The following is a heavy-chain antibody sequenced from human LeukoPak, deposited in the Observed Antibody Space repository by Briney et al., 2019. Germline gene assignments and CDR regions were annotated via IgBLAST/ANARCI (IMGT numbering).Heavy chain of an antibody. D-gene: IGHD3-22*01. Sequence: GGSLGLSCAASGFTFSSYAMSWVRQAPGKGLEWVSAISGSGGSTYYADSVKGRFTISRDNSKNTLYLQMNSLRAEDTAVYYCARDEIVVVITFSAFDIWGQGTMVTVSS. CDR1: GFTFSSYA. CDR2: ISGSGGST. V-gene: IGHV3-23*01. J-gene: IGHJ3*02. CDR3: ARDEIVVVITFSAFDI.